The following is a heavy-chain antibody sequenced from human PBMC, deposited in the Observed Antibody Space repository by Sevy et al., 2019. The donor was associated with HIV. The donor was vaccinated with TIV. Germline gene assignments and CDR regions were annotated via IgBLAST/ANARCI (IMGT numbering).Heavy chain of an antibody. J-gene: IGHJ6*02. CDR1: GFTFDDYA. CDR2: ISWHSGNI. V-gene: IGHV3-9*01. Sequence: SLKISCAASGFTFDDYAVHWVRQRPGKGLEWVSGISWHSGNIDYADSVKGRFTISRDNAKNSLYLQMNSLRAEDTALYYCAKDIGPSNYDYVWGTYYFYGMDVWGQGTTVTVSS. D-gene: IGHD3-16*01. CDR3: AKDIGPSNYDYVWGTYYFYGMDV.